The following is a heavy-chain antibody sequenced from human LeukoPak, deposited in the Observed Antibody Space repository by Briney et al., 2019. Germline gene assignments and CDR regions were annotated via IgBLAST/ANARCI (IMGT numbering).Heavy chain of an antibody. V-gene: IGHV4-34*01. D-gene: IGHD3-10*01. CDR3: ATQMLLCHYY. J-gene: IGHJ4*02. Sequence: SETLSLTCAVYGGSFSGYYWSWIRQPPGKGLEWIGEINHSGSTNYNPSLKSRVTISVDTSKNQFFLKLNSVTASDTAVYYCATQMLLCHYYWGQGTLVTVSS. CDR1: GGSFSGYY. CDR2: INHSGST.